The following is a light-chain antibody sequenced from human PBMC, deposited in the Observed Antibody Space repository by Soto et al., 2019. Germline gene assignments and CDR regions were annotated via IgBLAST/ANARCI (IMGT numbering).Light chain of an antibody. V-gene: IGKV3D-20*02. CDR3: QQRKNWPPIT. CDR1: QSVSSSY. CDR2: GAS. J-gene: IGKJ5*01. Sequence: EIVLTQSPGTLSLSPGERASLSCRASQSVSSSYLAWYQQKPGQAPRLLIYGASTRATGVPVRFSGSGSGTVFTLTIGSLEPEDSAVYYCQQRKNWPPITFGQGTRLE.